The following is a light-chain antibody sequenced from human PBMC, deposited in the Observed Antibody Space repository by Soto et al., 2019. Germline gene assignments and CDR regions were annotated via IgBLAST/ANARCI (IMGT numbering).Light chain of an antibody. Sequence: QSVLTQPPSASGSPGQSVTISCTGTSSDVGGYDYVSWYQQHPDKAPKLTIYEVTKRPSGVSNRFSGSKSGNTASLTISGLQPEDEADYYCSSHTSGNTRVFGSGTKVTVL. CDR3: SSHTSGNTRV. CDR1: SSDVGGYDY. J-gene: IGLJ1*01. V-gene: IGLV2-14*01. CDR2: EVT.